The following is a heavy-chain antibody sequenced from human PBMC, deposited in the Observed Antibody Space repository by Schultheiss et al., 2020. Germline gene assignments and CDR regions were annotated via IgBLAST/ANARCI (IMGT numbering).Heavy chain of an antibody. CDR3: AKGALTGN. CDR1: GFTFSDYY. D-gene: IGHD3-10*01. J-gene: IGHJ4*02. Sequence: GGSLRLSCAASGFTFSDYYMNWVRQAPGKGLEWVSSISSSRSYIFYADSVKGRFTISRDDAKKSLYLQMNSLRAEDTAVYYCAKGALTGNWGQGTLVTVSS. V-gene: IGHV3-21*01. CDR2: ISSSRSYI.